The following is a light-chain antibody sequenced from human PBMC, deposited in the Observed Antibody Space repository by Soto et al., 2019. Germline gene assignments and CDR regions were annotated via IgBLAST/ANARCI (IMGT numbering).Light chain of an antibody. J-gene: IGKJ4*01. CDR3: QQYNSYSPLT. CDR2: DAS. V-gene: IGKV1-5*01. CDR1: QSISTW. Sequence: DIQMTQSPSSLSASVGDRVSITCRASQSISTWLAWYQQQPGGAPRLLIYDASSLQSGVPSRFSGSGSGTDFTLTISSLQPDDFATYYCQQYNSYSPLTFGGGTKVDIK.